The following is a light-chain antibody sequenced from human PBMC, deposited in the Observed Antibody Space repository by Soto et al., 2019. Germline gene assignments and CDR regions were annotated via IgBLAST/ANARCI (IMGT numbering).Light chain of an antibody. CDR2: DAS. V-gene: IGKV3-20*01. Sequence: EIVLTQSPGTLSLSPGERATLSCRASQSVTSNYLAWYQQKPGQAPRLLIYDASNRPTGTPGRFLDRGSGTGFTLIISRLEPEDFAVYYCQQYADSPITFGQGTRLEIK. CDR3: QQYADSPIT. CDR1: QSVTSNY. J-gene: IGKJ5*01.